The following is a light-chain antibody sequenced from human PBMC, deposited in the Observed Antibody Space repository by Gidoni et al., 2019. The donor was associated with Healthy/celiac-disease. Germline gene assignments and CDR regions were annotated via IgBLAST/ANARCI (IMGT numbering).Light chain of an antibody. CDR2: AAS. Sequence: DIQMTQSPSSLSASVGDRVTITCRASQSISSYLNWYQQKPGKAPKLLIYAASSLQSGVPSRFSGSGSGTDFTLTISSLQPEDFATYYCQQSYSTQPFGQGTKVEIK. CDR1: QSISSY. V-gene: IGKV1-39*01. CDR3: QQSYSTQP. J-gene: IGKJ1*01.